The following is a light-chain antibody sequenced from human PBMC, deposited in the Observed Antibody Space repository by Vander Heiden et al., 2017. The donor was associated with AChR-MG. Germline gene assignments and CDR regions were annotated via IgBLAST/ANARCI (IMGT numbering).Light chain of an antibody. Sequence: SYVLTPPPSVSVAPGKTATITCGGNNIGRESVHWYQQMPGQAPVLIVYYDSDRPSGIPERFSGSNSGNTATLSISRVEAGDEADYYCQVWDSRTDQVIFGGGTRLT. CDR3: QVWDSRTDQVI. V-gene: IGLV3-21*04. J-gene: IGLJ2*01. CDR2: YDS. CDR1: NIGRES.